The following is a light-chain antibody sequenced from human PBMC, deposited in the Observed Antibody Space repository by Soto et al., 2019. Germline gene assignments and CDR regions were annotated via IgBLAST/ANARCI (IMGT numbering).Light chain of an antibody. CDR2: DVN. J-gene: IGLJ1*01. V-gene: IGLV2-14*01. CDR1: SIDVGRYNF. Sequence: QSALTQPASVSGSPGQSITISCTGTSIDVGRYNFVSWYQQHPGKAPKFIIYDVNNRPSGVSNRFSGSKSGDTASLTISGLQAEDEADYYCSSYTSSSTYVFGTGTKVTVL. CDR3: SSYTSSSTYV.